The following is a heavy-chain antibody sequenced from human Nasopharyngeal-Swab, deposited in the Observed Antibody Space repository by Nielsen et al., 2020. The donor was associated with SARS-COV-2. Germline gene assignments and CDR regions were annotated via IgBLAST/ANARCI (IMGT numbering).Heavy chain of an antibody. CDR2: IYPRDSDT. V-gene: IGHV5-51*01. CDR1: GYNFTSYW. CDR3: VRPDGVATSFKYYFHYGMDV. Sequence: GESLKISCKGSGYNFTSYWIAWVRQMPGKGLEWMGIIYPRDSDTRYSPSFQGQVTISADKSNSTSYLQWSSLKASDTAMYYCVRPDGVATSFKYYFHYGMDVWGQGTMVTVPS. D-gene: IGHD5-12*01. J-gene: IGHJ6*02.